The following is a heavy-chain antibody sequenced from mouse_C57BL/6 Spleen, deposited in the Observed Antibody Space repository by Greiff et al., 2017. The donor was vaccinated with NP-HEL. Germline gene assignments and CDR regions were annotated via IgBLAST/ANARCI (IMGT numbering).Heavy chain of an antibody. CDR3: ARLRRYAMDD. Sequence: VQLQQSGPELVKPGASVKISCKASGYAFSSSWMNWVKQRPGKGLEWIGRIYPGDGDTNYNGKFKGKATLTADKSSSTAYMQLSSLTSEDSAVYVGARLRRYAMDDGGQGTSVTVSS. CDR1: GYAFSSSW. V-gene: IGHV1-82*01. D-gene: IGHD2-12*01. CDR2: IYPGDGDT. J-gene: IGHJ4*01.